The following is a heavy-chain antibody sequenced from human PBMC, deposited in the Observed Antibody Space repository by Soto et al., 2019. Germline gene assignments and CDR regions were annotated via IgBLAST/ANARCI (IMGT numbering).Heavy chain of an antibody. CDR3: PRHTYSGYVFAL. D-gene: IGHD5-12*01. J-gene: IGHJ5*02. CDR2: IPSRGRP. V-gene: IGHV4-30-4*01. Sequence: QVQLRESGPGLVKPSQTLSLTCSVSGASVAGGSYYWSWVRQPPGKGLEWIGYIPSRGRPFYNPSLTSRGTISADTPKNHFSLKLMSVTAGDTAVYYGPRHTYSGYVFALGAQGPLVTVPS. CDR1: GASVAGGSYY.